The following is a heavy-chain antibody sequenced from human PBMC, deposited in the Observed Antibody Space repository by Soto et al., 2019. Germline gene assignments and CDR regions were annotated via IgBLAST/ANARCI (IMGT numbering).Heavy chain of an antibody. CDR1: GFNFRSYG. Sequence: QVQVVESGGGVVQPGGSLRLSCAASGFNFRSYGMHWVRQAPGKGLEWVAVISYDGTNTNYAEFVKGRFTISRDSSKNTVHLQMNSLRTEDAAMYYCLKDPGRGSVGVFDTWGHGTMVIVSS. CDR3: LKDPGRGSVGVFDT. J-gene: IGHJ3*02. CDR2: ISYDGTNT. D-gene: IGHD1-26*01. V-gene: IGHV3-30*18.